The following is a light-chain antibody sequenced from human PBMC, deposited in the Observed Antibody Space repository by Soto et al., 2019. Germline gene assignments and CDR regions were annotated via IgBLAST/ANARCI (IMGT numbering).Light chain of an antibody. V-gene: IGKV3-15*01. Sequence: EIVMTQSPATLSVSPAERATLSCRASQSVNSNLAWYQQKPGQAPRLLIYGVSTRAAGIPARFSGSGSGTESTLTNSSLQSEDFALYYCQHYNNWPWTFGQGTKVEI. CDR1: QSVNSN. CDR2: GVS. J-gene: IGKJ1*01. CDR3: QHYNNWPWT.